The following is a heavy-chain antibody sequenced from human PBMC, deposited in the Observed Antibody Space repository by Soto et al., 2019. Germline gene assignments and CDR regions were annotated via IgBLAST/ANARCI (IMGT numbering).Heavy chain of an antibody. Sequence: QVVLVQSGAEVKKPGDSVKVSCKSSGYKFTEYYIHWVRQAPGQGPEWMGWVNPKRGDAVYAQKFQGWVTMTRDTATTTAYLEVNTLKPDDTAVYFCARDPGLPGRYWYFDLWGRGTLVTVSS. J-gene: IGHJ2*01. CDR2: VNPKRGDA. V-gene: IGHV1-2*04. CDR1: GYKFTEYY. D-gene: IGHD3-9*01. CDR3: ARDPGLPGRYWYFDL.